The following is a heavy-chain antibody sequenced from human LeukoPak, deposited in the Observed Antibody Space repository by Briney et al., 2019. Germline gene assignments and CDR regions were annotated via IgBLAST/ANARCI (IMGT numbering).Heavy chain of an antibody. V-gene: IGHV4-59*01. J-gene: IGHJ4*02. D-gene: IGHD2-15*01. Sequence: PSETLSLTCLVSGGSISNYYWSWIRQSPGKGLEWIGYIYNSEGPNYNPSLKSRVIISVDTSKNQFSLRLSSVTAADTAVYYCARGDGGSMYDYWGQGTLVTVSS. CDR1: GGSISNYY. CDR3: ARGDGGSMYDY. CDR2: IYNSEGP.